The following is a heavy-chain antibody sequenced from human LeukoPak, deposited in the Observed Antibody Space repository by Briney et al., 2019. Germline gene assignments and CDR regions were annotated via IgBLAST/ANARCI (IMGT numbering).Heavy chain of an antibody. J-gene: IGHJ4*02. V-gene: IGHV4-31*03. CDR2: VYHSGST. CDR3: ASQGMGTYYYDSSGYYYGGFDY. D-gene: IGHD3-22*01. Sequence: PSETLSLTCTVSGGSTSSGGSYWSWIRQPPGKGLEWIWYVYHSGSTYYNPSLKSRVTISVDTSKNQLSLKLSSVTAADTAVYYCASQGMGTYYYDSSGYYYGGFDYWGQGTLVTVSS. CDR1: GGSTSSGGSY.